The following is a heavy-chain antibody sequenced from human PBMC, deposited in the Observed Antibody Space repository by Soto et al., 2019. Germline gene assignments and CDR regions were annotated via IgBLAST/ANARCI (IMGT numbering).Heavy chain of an antibody. J-gene: IGHJ6*02. CDR1: GFTFSSYS. D-gene: IGHD6-6*01. Sequence: PGGSLRLSCAASGFTFSSYSMNWVRQAPGKGLEWVSSISSSSSYIYYADSVKGRFTISRDNAKNSLYLQMNSLRAEDTAVYYCARDRIAARPVYYYYGMDVWGQGTTVTVSS. CDR3: ARDRIAARPVYYYYGMDV. V-gene: IGHV3-21*01. CDR2: ISSSSSYI.